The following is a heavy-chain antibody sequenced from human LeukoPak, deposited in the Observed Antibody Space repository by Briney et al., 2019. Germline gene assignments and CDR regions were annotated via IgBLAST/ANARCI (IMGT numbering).Heavy chain of an antibody. CDR2: ISAYNGNT. CDR3: ALYCSSTSCYLDAFDI. CDR1: GYTFTSYG. D-gene: IGHD2-2*01. V-gene: IGHV1-18*01. Sequence: GASVKVSCKASGYTFTSYGISWVRRSPGQGLEWMGWISAYNGNTNYAQKLQGRVTMTTDTSTSTAYMELRSLRSDDTAVYYCALYCSSTSCYLDAFDIWGQGTMVTVSS. J-gene: IGHJ3*02.